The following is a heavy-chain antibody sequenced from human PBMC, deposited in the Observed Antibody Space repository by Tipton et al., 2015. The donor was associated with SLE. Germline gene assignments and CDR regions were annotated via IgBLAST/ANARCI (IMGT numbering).Heavy chain of an antibody. J-gene: IGHJ5*02. D-gene: IGHD3-10*01. CDR1: GGSISSDAYY. Sequence: TLSLTCSVSGGSISSDAYYWTWIRQLPGKGLEWIGYIHYSGSTYYSPSLTSRLTISVDTSKNQFSLRLNSVTAADTAVYYCARDVMRSMWFGELSSWGQGALVTVSS. V-gene: IGHV4-31*03. CDR2: IHYSGST. CDR3: ARDVMRSMWFGELSS.